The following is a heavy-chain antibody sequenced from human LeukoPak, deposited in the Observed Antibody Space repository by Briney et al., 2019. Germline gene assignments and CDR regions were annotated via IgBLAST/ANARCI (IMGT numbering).Heavy chain of an antibody. CDR1: GGSISSYY. Sequence: SETLSLTCTVSGGSISSYYWSWVRQPAGKGLEWIGRIYASGNTNCNPSLKGRVTMTVDTSKNQFSLNLSSVTAADTAVYYCARGRGSSWYYFDSWGQGTLVTVSS. D-gene: IGHD6-13*01. CDR3: ARGRGSSWYYFDS. J-gene: IGHJ4*02. V-gene: IGHV4-4*07. CDR2: IYASGNT.